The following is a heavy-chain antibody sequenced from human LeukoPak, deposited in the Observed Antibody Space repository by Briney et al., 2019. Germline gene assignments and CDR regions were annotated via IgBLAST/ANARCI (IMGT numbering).Heavy chain of an antibody. Sequence: PGGSLRLSCAASGFTVSDNYMSWVLQAPGKGLEWVSVLYSGGTTYYADPVKGRFTISRDNSKNTLYLQMSSLRAEDTAVYYCVRDRWPGLGDFWGQGTTVTVSS. CDR1: GFTVSDNY. CDR2: LYSGGTT. V-gene: IGHV3-66*01. CDR3: VRDRWPGLGDF. J-gene: IGHJ6*02. D-gene: IGHD6-19*01.